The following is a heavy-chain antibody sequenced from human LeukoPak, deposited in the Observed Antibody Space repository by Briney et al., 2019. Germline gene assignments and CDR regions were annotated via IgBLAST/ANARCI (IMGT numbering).Heavy chain of an antibody. V-gene: IGHV1-2*02. Sequence: ASVKVSCKASGYTFTAYYLHWVRQAPGQGLELMGWIHPNSGGTNYAQNFQGRVSMTTDTSISTVYMELSRLRSDDTAVYYCARDYYGSGTYHKDYWGQGTLVTVPS. CDR3: ARDYYGSGTYHKDY. CDR2: IHPNSGGT. D-gene: IGHD3-10*01. CDR1: GYTFTAYY. J-gene: IGHJ4*02.